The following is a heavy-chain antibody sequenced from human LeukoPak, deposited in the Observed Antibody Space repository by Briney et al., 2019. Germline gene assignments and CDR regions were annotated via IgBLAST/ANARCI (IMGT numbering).Heavy chain of an antibody. CDR1: GFIFSNFR. J-gene: IGHJ6*02. Sequence: HSGGSLRLSCVASGFIFSNFRMDWVRQAPGKGLEWISHITKTSTSMYYADSVKGRFTISRDNAKNSLYLQMNSLRAEDTAVYYCASGWCSSTSCPTSVYYYGMDVWGQGTTVTVSS. D-gene: IGHD2-2*01. CDR2: ITKTSTSM. V-gene: IGHV3-48*04. CDR3: ASGWCSSTSCPTSVYYYGMDV.